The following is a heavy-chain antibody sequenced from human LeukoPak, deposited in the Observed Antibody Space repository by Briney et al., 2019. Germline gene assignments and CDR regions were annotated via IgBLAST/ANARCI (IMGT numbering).Heavy chain of an antibody. Sequence: SVTVSCTASGGTFSSYAISWVRQAPGQGLEWMGRIIPILGIASYAQKFQGRVTITADKSTSTAYMELSSLRSEDTAVYYCARAQDSGWPNPVLSDYWGQGTLVTVSS. J-gene: IGHJ4*02. CDR2: IIPILGIA. CDR1: GGTFSSYA. D-gene: IGHD6-19*01. CDR3: ARAQDSGWPNPVLSDY. V-gene: IGHV1-69*04.